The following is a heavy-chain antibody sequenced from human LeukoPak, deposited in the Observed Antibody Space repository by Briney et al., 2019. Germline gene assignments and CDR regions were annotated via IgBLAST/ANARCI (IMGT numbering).Heavy chain of an antibody. CDR1: GRTLTALP. Sequence: ASVKVSCKVSGRTLTALPMHWVRQAPGKGLEWMGSFDPHDDETIYARNFLGRVTMTEDTSTNTAFMELTDLRSEDTAVYYCAAFDDSWSGYFSSSPYYYYVDVWGGGTTVTVSS. CDR2: FDPHDDET. CDR3: AAFDDSWSGYFSSSPYYYYVDV. D-gene: IGHD3-3*01. V-gene: IGHV1-24*01. J-gene: IGHJ6*03.